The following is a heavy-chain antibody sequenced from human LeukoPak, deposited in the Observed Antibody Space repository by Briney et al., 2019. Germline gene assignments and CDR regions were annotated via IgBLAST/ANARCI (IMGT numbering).Heavy chain of an antibody. D-gene: IGHD4-17*01. Sequence: SETLSLTCTVSGGSISSGGYYWSWNRQHPGKGLEWIGYIYYSGSTYCNPSLKSRITISVDTSKNQFSLKLSSVTAADTAVYYCAREGYGDYARYYFDYWGQGTLVTVSS. J-gene: IGHJ4*02. CDR1: GGSISSGGYY. CDR2: IYYSGST. CDR3: AREGYGDYARYYFDY. V-gene: IGHV4-31*03.